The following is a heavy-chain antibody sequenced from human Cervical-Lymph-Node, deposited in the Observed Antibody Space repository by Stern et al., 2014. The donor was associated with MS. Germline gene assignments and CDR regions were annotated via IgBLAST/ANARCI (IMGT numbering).Heavy chain of an antibody. CDR2: INPSGGST. V-gene: IGHV1-46*01. CDR1: GYTFTSYY. D-gene: IGHD5-24*01. CDR3: ARDLTAQRGWFDP. J-gene: IGHJ5*02. Sequence: QVQLVQSGAEVKKPGASVKVSCKASGYTFTSYYMHWVRQAPGPGLAWMAIINPSGGSTSYAQKFQGRVTMTRDTSTSTVYMELSSLRSEDTAVYYCARDLTAQRGWFDPWGQGTLVTVSS.